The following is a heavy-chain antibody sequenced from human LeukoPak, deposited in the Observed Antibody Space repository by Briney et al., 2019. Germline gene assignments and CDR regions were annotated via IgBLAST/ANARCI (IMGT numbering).Heavy chain of an antibody. CDR2: IYYSGST. J-gene: IGHJ3*02. Sequence: SETLSLTCTVSGGSISSYYWSWIRQPPGKGLEWIGYIYYSGSTNYNPSLKSRVTISVDTSKNQFSLKLSSVTAADTAVYYCARAGWPSTVGAFDIWGQGTLVTVSS. V-gene: IGHV4-59*01. D-gene: IGHD5/OR15-5a*01. CDR3: ARAGWPSTVGAFDI. CDR1: GGSISSYY.